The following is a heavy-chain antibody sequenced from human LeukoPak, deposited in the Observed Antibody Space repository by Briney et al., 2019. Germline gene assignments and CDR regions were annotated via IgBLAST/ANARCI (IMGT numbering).Heavy chain of an antibody. CDR3: ARDPGPSTVTTKDY. J-gene: IGHJ4*02. V-gene: IGHV1-18*01. D-gene: IGHD4-17*01. CDR2: ISAYNGNT. Sequence: ASVKVSCKASGYTFTSYGISWVRQAPGQGLEWMGWISAYNGNTNHAQKLQGRVTMTTDTSTSTAYMELRSLRSDDTAVYYCARDPGPSTVTTKDYWGQGTLVTVSS. CDR1: GYTFTSYG.